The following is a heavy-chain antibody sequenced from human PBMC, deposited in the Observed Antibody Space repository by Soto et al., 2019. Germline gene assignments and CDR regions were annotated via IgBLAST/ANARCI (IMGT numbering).Heavy chain of an antibody. D-gene: IGHD3-9*01. V-gene: IGHV4-39*02. Sequence: SETLSLTCTVSGGSISSSSYYWGWIRQPPGKGLEWIGSIYYSGSTYYNPSLKSRVTISVDTSKNQFSLKLSSVTAADTAVYYCVIEFTTGYYANYYYYGMDVWGQGTTVTVSS. J-gene: IGHJ6*02. CDR3: VIEFTTGYYANYYYYGMDV. CDR2: IYYSGST. CDR1: GGSISSSSYY.